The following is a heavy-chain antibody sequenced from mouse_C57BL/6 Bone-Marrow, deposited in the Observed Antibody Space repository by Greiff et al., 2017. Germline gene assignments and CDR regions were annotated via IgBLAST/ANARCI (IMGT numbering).Heavy chain of an antibody. V-gene: IGHV1-81*01. Sequence: VQLQESGAELARPGASVKLSCKASGYTFTSYGISWVKQRTGQGLEWIGEIYPRSGNTYYNEKFKGKATLTADKSSSTAYMELRSLTSEDSAVYFCAILYYFDYWGRGNTLTVSS. CDR3: AILYYFDY. CDR1: GYTFTSYG. CDR2: IYPRSGNT. J-gene: IGHJ2*01.